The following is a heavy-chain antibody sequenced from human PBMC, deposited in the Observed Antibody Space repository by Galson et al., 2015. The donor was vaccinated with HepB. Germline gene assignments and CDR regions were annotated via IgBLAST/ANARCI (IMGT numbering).Heavy chain of an antibody. CDR2: INPKNGDT. CDR3: ARDPVDYYGMDV. V-gene: IGHV1-2*06. Sequence: SVKVSCKASAYTFTGYYIHWVRQAPGQGLEWMRRINPKNGDTHYAQRFQGRVTMTRDTSISTAYMEMSRLKSGDTAVYYCARDPVDYYGMDVWGQGTTVTVSS. J-gene: IGHJ6*02. CDR1: AYTFTGYY.